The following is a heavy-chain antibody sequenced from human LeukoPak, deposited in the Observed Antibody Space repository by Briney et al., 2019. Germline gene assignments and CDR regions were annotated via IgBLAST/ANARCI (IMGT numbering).Heavy chain of an antibody. J-gene: IGHJ3*02. CDR3: ARVIVAGDAFDI. V-gene: IGHV3-21*01. D-gene: IGHD3-22*01. Sequence: GGSLRLSCAASGFTFSSYSMNWVRQAPGKGLEWVSSISSSSSYIYYADSVKGRFTISRDNAKNSLYLQMNSLRAEDTAVYYCARVIVAGDAFDIWGQGTMVTVSS. CDR2: ISSSSSYI. CDR1: GFTFSSYS.